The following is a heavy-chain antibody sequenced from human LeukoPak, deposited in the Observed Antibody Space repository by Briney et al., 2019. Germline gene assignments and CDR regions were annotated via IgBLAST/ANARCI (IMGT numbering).Heavy chain of an antibody. CDR1: GGSINSGDSY. CDR2: IYYTETT. CDR3: ARQLVRAHAFDI. Sequence: PSETLSLTCTVSGGSINSGDSYWTWIRQPPGKGLEWIGYIYYTETTYQNPSLKSRATMSVDTSKNQVSLKLRSVTAADTAVYYCARQLVRAHAFDIWGQGTMVTVSS. J-gene: IGHJ3*02. D-gene: IGHD6-13*01. V-gene: IGHV4-30-4*08.